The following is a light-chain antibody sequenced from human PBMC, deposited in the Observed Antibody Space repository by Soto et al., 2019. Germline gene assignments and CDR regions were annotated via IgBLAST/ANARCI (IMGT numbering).Light chain of an antibody. Sequence: QSVLTQPASVSGSPGQSITISCTGTSSDVGGYNYVSWYLHHPGQAPKLMIYEVDTRPSGVSDRFSGSKSGNTASLTISGLQADDEADYYCSSYSSSSTLYVFGTGTKVTVL. CDR2: EVD. CDR3: SSYSSSSTLYV. CDR1: SSDVGGYNY. V-gene: IGLV2-14*01. J-gene: IGLJ1*01.